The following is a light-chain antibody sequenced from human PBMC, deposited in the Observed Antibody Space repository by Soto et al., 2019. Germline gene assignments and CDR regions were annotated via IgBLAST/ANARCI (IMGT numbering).Light chain of an antibody. CDR1: SSDVGGYNY. CDR3: NSYTGSNTYV. V-gene: IGLV2-14*01. Sequence: QSALTQPASVSGSPGQSITVYCIGTSSDVGGYNYVSWYQQHPGKAPKLITYEVTNRPSGVSNRFSGSKSGHTASLTISGLQAEDEADYHCNSYTGSNTYVFGTGTKVTVL. J-gene: IGLJ1*01. CDR2: EVT.